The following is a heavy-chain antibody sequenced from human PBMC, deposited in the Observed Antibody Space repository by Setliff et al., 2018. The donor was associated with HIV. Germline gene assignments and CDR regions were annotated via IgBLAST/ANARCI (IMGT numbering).Heavy chain of an antibody. CDR1: RGSFSDYY. J-gene: IGHJ4*02. V-gene: IGHV4-4*09. D-gene: IGHD6-13*01. CDR3: AARKLSAAAFDY. CDR2: IYKNGNT. Sequence: NPSETLSLTCVVYRGSFSDYYWTWIRQSPGKGLEWIGWIYKNGNTNYNPSLTSRLTISVDTSKNQFSLKLSSVTAADTAVYYCAARKLSAAAFDYWGQGSLVTVSS.